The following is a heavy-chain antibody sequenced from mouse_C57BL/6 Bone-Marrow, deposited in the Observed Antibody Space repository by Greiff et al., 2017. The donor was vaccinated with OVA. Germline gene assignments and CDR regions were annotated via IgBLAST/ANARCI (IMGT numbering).Heavy chain of an antibody. Sequence: QVQLKESGAELARPGASVKLSCKASGYTFTSYGISWVKQRTGQGLEWIGEIYPRSGNTYYNEKFKGKATLTADKSSSTAYMELRSLTSEDSAVYFCASLGYGSSFGYWGQGTTLTVS. J-gene: IGHJ2*01. CDR3: ASLGYGSSFGY. CDR2: IYPRSGNT. CDR1: GYTFTSYG. D-gene: IGHD1-1*01. V-gene: IGHV1-81*01.